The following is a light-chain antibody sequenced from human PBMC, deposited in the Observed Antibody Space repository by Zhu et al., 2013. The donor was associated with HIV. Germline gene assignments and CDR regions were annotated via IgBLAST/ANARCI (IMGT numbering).Light chain of an antibody. Sequence: EIVLTQSPATLSVSPGEGATLSCRASQSVSSKLAWYQQKPGQAPRLLIYGASSRATGIPDRFSGSGSGTDFTLTISRLEPEDFAVYYCQQYGTSPNSFGQGTKLEIK. CDR1: QSVSSK. V-gene: IGKV3-20*01. CDR2: GAS. CDR3: QQYGTSPNS. J-gene: IGKJ2*03.